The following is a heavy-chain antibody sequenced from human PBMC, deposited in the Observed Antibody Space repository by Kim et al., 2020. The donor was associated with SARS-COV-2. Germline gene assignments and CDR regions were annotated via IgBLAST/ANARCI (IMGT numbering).Heavy chain of an antibody. Sequence: GGSLRLSCAASGFTFSDHYMDWVRQAPGKGLEWVGRTRNKANSYTTEYAASVKGRFTISRDDSKNSLYLQMNSLKTEDTAMYYCARAQYGSGSYYLDYWGQGTLVTVSS. CDR1: GFTFSDHY. J-gene: IGHJ4*02. D-gene: IGHD3-10*01. CDR3: ARAQYGSGSYYLDY. CDR2: TRNKANSYTT. V-gene: IGHV3-72*01.